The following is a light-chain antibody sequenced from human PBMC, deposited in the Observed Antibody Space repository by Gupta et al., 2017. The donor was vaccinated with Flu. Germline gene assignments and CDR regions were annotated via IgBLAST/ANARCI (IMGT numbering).Light chain of an antibody. V-gene: IGLV3-25*02. CDR1: ALPKQY. CDR3: QSADSSGTYPLYA. Sequence: SYELTQPTSVSVSPGQPAMITCYGHALPKQYAYWYQQKPGQAPVLVIYKDSERPSGIPERFSGSSSGTTGTLTISGVQAEEEADYYCQSADSSGTYPLYAFGTGTKVTVL. CDR2: KDS. J-gene: IGLJ1*01.